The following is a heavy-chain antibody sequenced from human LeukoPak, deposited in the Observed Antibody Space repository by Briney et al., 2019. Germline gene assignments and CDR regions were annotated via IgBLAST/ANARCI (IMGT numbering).Heavy chain of an antibody. CDR2: ISYDGSNK. CDR3: AKLGYSSGWYDFQIDAFDF. CDR1: GFSFSSYG. D-gene: IGHD6-19*01. V-gene: IGHV3-30*18. Sequence: GGSLKLSCAASGFSFSSYGMHWVRQAPGKGLEWVAVISYDGSNKFYADSVKGRFTISRDNSKNTLYLQMNSLRAEDTAVYYCAKLGYSSGWYDFQIDAFDFWGQGTMVTVSS. J-gene: IGHJ3*01.